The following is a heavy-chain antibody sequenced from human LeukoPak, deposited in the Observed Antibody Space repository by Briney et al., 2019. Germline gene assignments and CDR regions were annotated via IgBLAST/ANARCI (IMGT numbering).Heavy chain of an antibody. CDR1: GFTFSSYA. CDR3: AKNRGTGLAFYDY. Sequence: GGALRLSCAASGFTFSSYAMTWVRQAPGKGLEWVSAISGGGSSAYYADSVKGRFITSRDNSKTTLYLQMSNLRADDTAVYFCAKNRGTGLAFYDYRGQGTQVTVSS. J-gene: IGHJ4*02. D-gene: IGHD3-10*01. CDR2: ISGGGSSA. V-gene: IGHV3-23*01.